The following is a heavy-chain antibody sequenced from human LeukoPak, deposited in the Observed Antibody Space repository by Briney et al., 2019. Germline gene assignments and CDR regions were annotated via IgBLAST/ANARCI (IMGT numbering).Heavy chain of an antibody. Sequence: GGSLRLSCAASGFTFDDYAMHWVRQAPGKGLEWVSGISWNSGSIGYADSVKGRFTISRDNAKNPLYLQMNSLRAEDTALYYCAKDVGAIAVAATRWGQGTLVTVSS. J-gene: IGHJ4*02. CDR1: GFTFDDYA. CDR3: AKDVGAIAVAATR. V-gene: IGHV3-9*01. D-gene: IGHD6-19*01. CDR2: ISWNSGSI.